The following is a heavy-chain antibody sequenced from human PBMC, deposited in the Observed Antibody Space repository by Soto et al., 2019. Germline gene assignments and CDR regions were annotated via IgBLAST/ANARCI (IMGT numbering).Heavy chain of an antibody. CDR1: GFTFSDYY. J-gene: IGHJ4*02. CDR3: ARQKRGIWLQGEGGGY. V-gene: IGHV3-11*05. D-gene: IGHD5-12*01. Sequence: QVQLVESGGGLVKPGGSLRLSCAASGFTFSDYYMSWIRQAPGKGLEWVSYISSSSSYTNYADSVKGRFTISRDNAKNALYLQKNSLRAEDTAVYYCARQKRGIWLQGEGGGYWGQGTLVTVSS. CDR2: ISSSSSYT.